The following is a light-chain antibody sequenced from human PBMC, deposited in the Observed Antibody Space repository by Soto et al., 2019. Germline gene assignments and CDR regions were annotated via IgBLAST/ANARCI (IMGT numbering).Light chain of an antibody. CDR1: QSISSY. Sequence: DIQMTHSPSSLSASVLHIVTLTFRSSQSISSYLNLYQQKPGKAPKLLIYAASSLQSGVPSRFSGSGSGTDFTLTISSLQPEDFATYYCQKLFDSPINFGQGTRLEIK. J-gene: IGKJ5*01. CDR3: QKLFDSPIN. CDR2: AAS. V-gene: IGKV1-39*01.